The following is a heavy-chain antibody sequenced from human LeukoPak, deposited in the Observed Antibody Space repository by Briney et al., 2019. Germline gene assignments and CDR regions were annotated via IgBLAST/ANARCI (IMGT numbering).Heavy chain of an antibody. V-gene: IGHV3-23*01. J-gene: IGHJ4*02. CDR3: ARENLLGLSGYYDSSGYLHFDY. Sequence: PGGSLRLSCAASGFTFSSYPMSWVRQAPGKGLEWVSAISGSGGSTYYADSVKGRFTISRDNAKNSLYLQMNSLRAEDTAVYYCARENLLGLSGYYDSSGYLHFDYWGQGTLVTVSS. CDR1: GFTFSSYP. CDR2: ISGSGGST. D-gene: IGHD3-22*01.